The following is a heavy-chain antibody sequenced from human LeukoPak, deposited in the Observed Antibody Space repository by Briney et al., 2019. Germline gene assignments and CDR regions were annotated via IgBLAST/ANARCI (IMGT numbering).Heavy chain of an antibody. V-gene: IGHV4-34*01. J-gene: IGHJ4*02. CDR3: ARHGKKRYYDSSGTARYYFDY. CDR2: INHSGST. CDR1: GGSFSGYY. D-gene: IGHD3-22*01. Sequence: PSETLSLTCAVYGGSFSGYYWSWIRQPPGKGLEWIGEINHSGSTNYNPSLKSRVTVSVDTSKNQFSLKLSSVTAADTAVYYCARHGKKRYYDSSGTARYYFDYWGQGTLVTVSS.